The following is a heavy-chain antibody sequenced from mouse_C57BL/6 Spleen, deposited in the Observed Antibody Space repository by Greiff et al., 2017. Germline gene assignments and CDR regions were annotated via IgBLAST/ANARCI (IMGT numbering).Heavy chain of an antibody. CDR3: ARGTYDYDGVY. V-gene: IGHV1-26*01. CDR1: GYTFTDYY. Sequence: EVKLQQSGPELVKPGASVKISCKASGYTFTDYYMNWVKQSHGKSLEWIGDINPNNGGTSYNQKFKGKATLTVDKSSSTAYMELRSLTSEDAAVYYCARGTYDYDGVYWGQGTTRTVSS. CDR2: INPNNGGT. J-gene: IGHJ2*01. D-gene: IGHD2-4*01.